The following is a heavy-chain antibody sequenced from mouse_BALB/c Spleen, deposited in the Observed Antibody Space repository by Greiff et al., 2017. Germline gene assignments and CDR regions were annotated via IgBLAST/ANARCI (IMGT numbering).Heavy chain of an antibody. CDR1: GFTFSSFG. V-gene: IGHV5-17*02. D-gene: IGHD2-12*01. Sequence: EVQLVESGGGLVQPGGSRKLSCAASGFTFSSFGMHWVRQAPEKGLEWVAYISSGSSTIYYADTVKGRFTISRDNPKNTLFLQMTSLRSEDTAMYYCARPRILYLYYDAMDYWGQGTSVTVSS. J-gene: IGHJ4*01. CDR3: ARPRILYLYYDAMDY. CDR2: ISSGSSTI.